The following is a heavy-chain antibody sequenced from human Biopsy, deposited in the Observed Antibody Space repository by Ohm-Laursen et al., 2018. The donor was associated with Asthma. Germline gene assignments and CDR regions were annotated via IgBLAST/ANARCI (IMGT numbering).Heavy chain of an antibody. CDR1: GYTFIGCH. CDR2: INPNSGGT. Sequence: SVKVSCNASGYTFIGCHIHWMRQAPGQGLEWMGRINPNSGGTNYAQKFQGRVTMTRDTSISTAYMEVSRLRSDDTAVYYCARGRKSAGDRWFDPWGQGTLVTVSS. D-gene: IGHD6-13*01. CDR3: ARGRKSAGDRWFDP. V-gene: IGHV1-2*06. J-gene: IGHJ5*02.